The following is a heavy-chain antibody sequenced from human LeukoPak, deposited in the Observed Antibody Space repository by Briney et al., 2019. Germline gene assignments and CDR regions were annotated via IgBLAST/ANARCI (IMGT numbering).Heavy chain of an antibody. D-gene: IGHD1-26*01. J-gene: IGHJ4*02. Sequence: GGSLRLSCAASGFTFDDYSMHWVRQPPGKGLEWVSLITWDGGSTYYADSVKGRFTISRDNAKNSLYLQMNSLRAEDTAVYYCARACVVSGSCDDYWGQGTLVTVSS. CDR3: ARACVVSGSCDDY. CDR2: ITWDGGST. CDR1: GFTFDDYS. V-gene: IGHV3-43*01.